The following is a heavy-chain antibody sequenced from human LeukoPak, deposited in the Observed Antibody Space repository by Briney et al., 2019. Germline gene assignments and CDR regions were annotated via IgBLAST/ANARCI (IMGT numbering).Heavy chain of an antibody. Sequence: SETLSLTCTVSGGSISSYYWSWIQQPPGKGLEWIGYIYYSGSTNYNPSLKSRVTISVDTSKNQFSLKLISVTAADTAVYYCARQIAARDAFYYYYMDVWGKGTTVTVSS. CDR3: ARQIAARDAFYYYYMDV. CDR2: IYYSGST. J-gene: IGHJ6*03. V-gene: IGHV4-59*01. D-gene: IGHD6-6*01. CDR1: GGSISSYY.